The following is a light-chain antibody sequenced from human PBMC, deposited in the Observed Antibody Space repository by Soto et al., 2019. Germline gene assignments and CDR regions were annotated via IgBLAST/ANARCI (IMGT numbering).Light chain of an antibody. CDR1: QGISSW. CDR2: AAS. J-gene: IGKJ1*01. Sequence: DIQMTQSPSSVSASVGDRVTITCRASQGISSWLAWFQHKPGKAPKLLIYAASSLQSGVPSRFSGSGSGTDFTLTISSLQPEDFATYYCQQASTFPWTFGQGTKVEIK. CDR3: QQASTFPWT. V-gene: IGKV1D-12*01.